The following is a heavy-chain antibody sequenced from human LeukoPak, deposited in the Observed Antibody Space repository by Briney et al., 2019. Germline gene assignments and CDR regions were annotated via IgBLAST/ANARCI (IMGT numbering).Heavy chain of an antibody. Sequence: GASVKVSCKASGYTFTSYYMHWVRQAPGQGLEWMGIINPSGGSTSYAQKFQGRVTMTRDTSTSTVYMELSSLRSEDTAVYYCARLYSGSYGSEGDFDYWGQGTLVTVSS. CDR1: GYTFTSYY. D-gene: IGHD1-26*01. V-gene: IGHV1-46*01. CDR3: ARLYSGSYGSEGDFDY. CDR2: INPSGGST. J-gene: IGHJ4*02.